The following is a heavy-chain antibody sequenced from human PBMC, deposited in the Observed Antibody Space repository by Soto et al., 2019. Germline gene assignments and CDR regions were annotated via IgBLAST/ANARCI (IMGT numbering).Heavy chain of an antibody. D-gene: IGHD3-10*01. J-gene: IGHJ6*02. CDR1: GGPFNGYY. V-gene: IGHV4-34*01. Sequence: QVHLQQWGAGLLKASDTLSLTCAVSGGPFNGYYWTWIRQPPGKGLEWIGEISHSTTTNSNPSLKSRVTMSLDTARSLISLHVASVTAADTAVYFCARGRNTVLTVFDKIISFDVWGQGTSVTVAS. CDR3: ARGRNTVLTVFDKIISFDV. CDR2: ISHSTTT.